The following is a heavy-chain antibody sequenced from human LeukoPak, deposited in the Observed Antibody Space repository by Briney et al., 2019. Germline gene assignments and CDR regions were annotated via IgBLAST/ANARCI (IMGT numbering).Heavy chain of an antibody. D-gene: IGHD2-2*02. CDR2: IYYSGST. CDR1: GGSISSYY. Sequence: SETLSLTCTVSGGSISSYYWSWIRQPPGKGLEWIGYIYYSGSTNYNPSLKSRVTISVDTSKNQFSLKLSSVTAADTAVYYCASSTDIVVVLAAIGAFDIWGQGTMVTVSS. J-gene: IGHJ3*02. V-gene: IGHV4-59*01. CDR3: ASSTDIVVVLAAIGAFDI.